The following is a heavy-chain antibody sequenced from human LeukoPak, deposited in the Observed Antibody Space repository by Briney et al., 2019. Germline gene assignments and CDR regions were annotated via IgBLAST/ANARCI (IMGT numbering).Heavy chain of an antibody. CDR2: ISAYNGNT. V-gene: IGHV1-18*01. J-gene: IGHJ5*02. D-gene: IGHD2-2*01. Sequence: ASVKVSCKASGYTFTSYGTSWVRQAPGQGLEWMGWISAYNGNTNYAQKLQGRVTMTTDTSTSTAYMELRSLRSDDTAVYYCARAASRVVPAAMGGNWFDPWGQGTLVTVSS. CDR3: ARAASRVVPAAMGGNWFDP. CDR1: GYTFTSYG.